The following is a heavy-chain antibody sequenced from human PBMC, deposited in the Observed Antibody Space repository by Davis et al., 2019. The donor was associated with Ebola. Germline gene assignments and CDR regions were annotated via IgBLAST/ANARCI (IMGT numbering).Heavy chain of an antibody. V-gene: IGHV4-59*11. J-gene: IGHJ3*02. CDR3: AGDLRNTFDI. D-gene: IGHD4-17*01. CDR2: VYHTGTT. Sequence: PSETLSLTCTVSHTSITSHYWTWIRQPPGKGLEWIGNVYHTGTTSYNPSLRGRVAMSLDTSNSQFSLELISVTAADTGVYFCAGDLRNTFDIWGRGTLVTVPS. CDR1: HTSITSHY.